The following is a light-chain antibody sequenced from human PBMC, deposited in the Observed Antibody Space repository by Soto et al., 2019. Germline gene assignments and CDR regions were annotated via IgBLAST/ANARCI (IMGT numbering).Light chain of an antibody. CDR1: RSVSTS. CDR2: DAS. V-gene: IGKV1-5*01. Sequence: DIQMTQSPSTLSASVGDRVTITCRASRSVSTSLAWYQKKPGKAPKLLIFDASSLESGVPSRVSGSGFGTDVTLTISSLQPEDSATYYCQQLNSNPHSFGQGTRLEIK. J-gene: IGKJ5*01. CDR3: QQLNSNPHS.